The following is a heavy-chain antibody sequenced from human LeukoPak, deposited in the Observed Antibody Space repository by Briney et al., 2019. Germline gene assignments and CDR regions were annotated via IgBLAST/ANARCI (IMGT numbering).Heavy chain of an antibody. CDR3: AINPPAGCSGGSCPLDY. V-gene: IGHV3-21*01. Sequence: GGSLRLSCTASGFTFSSYSMNWVRQAPGKGLEWVSSITSSSSYIYYADSVKGRFTISRDNTKNSLDLQMNSLRAEDTAVYYCAINPPAGCSGGSCPLDYWGQGTLVTVSS. CDR2: ITSSSSYI. CDR1: GFTFSSYS. J-gene: IGHJ4*02. D-gene: IGHD2-15*01.